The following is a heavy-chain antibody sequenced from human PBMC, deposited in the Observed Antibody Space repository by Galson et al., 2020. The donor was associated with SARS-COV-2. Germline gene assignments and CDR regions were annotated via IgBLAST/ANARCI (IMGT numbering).Heavy chain of an antibody. Sequence: GGSLRLSCAASGFTFSSYEMNWVRQAPGKGLEWVSYISSSGSTIYYADSVKGRFTISRDNAKNSLYLQMNSLRAEDTAVYYCARDGWGYSSSRGSVRDGMDVWGQGTTVTVSS. D-gene: IGHD6-6*01. V-gene: IGHV3-48*03. CDR2: ISSSGSTI. CDR1: GFTFSSYE. J-gene: IGHJ6*02. CDR3: ARDGWGYSSSRGSVRDGMDV.